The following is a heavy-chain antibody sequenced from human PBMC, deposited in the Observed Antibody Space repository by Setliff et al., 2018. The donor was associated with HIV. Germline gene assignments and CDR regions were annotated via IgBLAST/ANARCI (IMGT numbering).Heavy chain of an antibody. D-gene: IGHD3-22*01. V-gene: IGHV1-69*10. CDR3: VRVGPWYYARSGYLASWDY. J-gene: IGHJ4*02. CDR2: TNPQSDIA. CDR1: GFTFNHYA. Sequence: SVKASCKASGFTFNHYALSWVRQAPGQRPEWMGGTNPQSDIANYAQRFQGRVTITADHSTTTTYMELTSLRADDTAVYYCVRVGPWYYARSGYLASWDYWGQGTLVTVSS.